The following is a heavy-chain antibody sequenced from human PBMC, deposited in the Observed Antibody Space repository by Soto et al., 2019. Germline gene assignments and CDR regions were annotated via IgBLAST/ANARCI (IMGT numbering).Heavy chain of an antibody. CDR1: GGILSSNT. V-gene: IGHV1-69*08. CDR3: VRGPDSVGYCRRTSGDAFDV. D-gene: IGHD2-2*01. CDR2: IIPILTKT. J-gene: IGHJ3*01. Sequence: QVQLVQSGAEVKKPGSSVKVSCKASGGILSSNTIGWVRQAPGQRLEWMGSIIPILTKTTYAQKFQGRVSSTADESTADAFTRTAYMELSSLRSEDTAVYYCVRGPDSVGYCRRTSGDAFDVWGQGTMVTVSS.